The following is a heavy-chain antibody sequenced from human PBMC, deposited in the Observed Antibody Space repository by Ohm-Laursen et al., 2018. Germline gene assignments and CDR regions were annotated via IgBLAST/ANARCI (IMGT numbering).Heavy chain of an antibody. CDR3: ARDVAHGGYGFGMDV. CDR1: GFTFDDYA. J-gene: IGHJ6*02. CDR2: ISSSGSTI. Sequence: SLRLSCAASGFTFDDYAMHWIRQAPGKGLEWVSYISSSGSTIYYADSVKGRFTISRDNAKNSLYLQMNSLRAEDTAVYYCARDVAHGGYGFGMDVWGQGTKVTVSS. V-gene: IGHV3-11*04. D-gene: IGHD5-12*01.